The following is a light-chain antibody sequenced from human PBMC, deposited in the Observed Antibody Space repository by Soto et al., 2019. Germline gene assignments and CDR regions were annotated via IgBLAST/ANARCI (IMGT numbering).Light chain of an antibody. CDR2: DAS. J-gene: IGKJ1*01. CDR1: QSISSW. V-gene: IGKV1-5*01. Sequence: DIQITQSPSTLSASVRDRVTITCRTSQSISSWLAWYQQKPGKAPKLLIYDASNLESGVPSRFSGSGSGTEFTLTISSLQPDDFATYYCQQYNSYSGTFGQGTKVDI. CDR3: QQYNSYSGT.